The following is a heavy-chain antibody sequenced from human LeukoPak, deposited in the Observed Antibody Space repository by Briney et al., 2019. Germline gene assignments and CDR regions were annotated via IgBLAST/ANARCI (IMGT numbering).Heavy chain of an antibody. CDR1: GDSVSSSCAS. D-gene: IGHD5-24*01. Sequence: PAQTLSLTCAIFGDSVSSSCASWNWIRQSPSRGLEWLGRTYYRSEWYIDYAVSVKSRMVINPDTSKNQFSLQLNSVTDEDTAIYYCARMSWLLHGGFDHWGQGTLVTVSS. V-gene: IGHV6-1*01. CDR3: ARMSWLLHGGFDH. CDR2: TYYRSEWYI. J-gene: IGHJ4*02.